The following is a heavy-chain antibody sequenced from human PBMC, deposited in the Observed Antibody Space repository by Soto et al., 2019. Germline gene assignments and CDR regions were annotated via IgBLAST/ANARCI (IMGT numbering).Heavy chain of an antibody. CDR3: ARAEAVVVPAATRFDP. CDR2: INPNSGGT. D-gene: IGHD2-2*01. J-gene: IGHJ5*02. CDR1: GYTFTGYY. Sequence: QVQLVQSGAEVKKPGASVKVSCKASGYTFTGYYMHWVRQAPGQGLEWMGWINPNSGGTNYAQKFQGRVTMTRDTSISTAYMQLSRLRSDDTAVYYCARAEAVVVPAATRFDPWGQGTLVTVSS. V-gene: IGHV1-2*02.